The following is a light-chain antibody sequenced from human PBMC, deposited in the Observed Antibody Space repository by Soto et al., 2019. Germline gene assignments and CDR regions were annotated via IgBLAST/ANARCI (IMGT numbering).Light chain of an antibody. J-gene: IGKJ2*01. CDR2: GGS. CDR3: QQYGSSQYT. V-gene: IGKV3-20*01. CDR1: QSVSSSY. Sequence: IVLTQSPGTLSLSPGERATLSCRASQSVSSSYLAWSQQKPGQSPRLVIYGGSTRAIGIPARFSGSGSGTDFTLTISRLEPEDFAIYYCQQYGSSQYTFGQGTKVDIK.